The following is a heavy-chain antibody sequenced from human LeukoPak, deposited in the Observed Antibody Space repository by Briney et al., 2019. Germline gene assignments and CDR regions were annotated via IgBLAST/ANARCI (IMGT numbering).Heavy chain of an antibody. Sequence: SETLSLTCAVSGYSISSGYYWGWIRQPPGKGLEWIGSIYHSGSTYYNPSLKSRVTISVDTSKNQFSLKLSSVTAADTAVYYCARVKCSSTSCPPDDAFDIWGQGTMVTVSS. CDR3: ARVKCSSTSCPPDDAFDI. J-gene: IGHJ3*02. V-gene: IGHV4-38-2*01. D-gene: IGHD2-2*01. CDR1: GYSISSGYY. CDR2: IYHSGST.